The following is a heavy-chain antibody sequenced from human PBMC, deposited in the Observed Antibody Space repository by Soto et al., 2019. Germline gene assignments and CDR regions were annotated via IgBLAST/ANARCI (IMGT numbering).Heavy chain of an antibody. CDR3: ARFAVVVPADIRYCGMDV. CDR1: GGTFSSYA. Sequence: QVQLVQSGAEVKKPGSSVKVSCKASGGTFSSYAISWVRQAPGQGLECMGGIIPIFGTANYAQKFQGRVTITADEAASTAYMELSSLRSDDTAVYYCARFAVVVPADIRYCGMDVWGQGTTVTVSS. D-gene: IGHD2-2*01. CDR2: IIPIFGTA. J-gene: IGHJ6*02. V-gene: IGHV1-69*01.